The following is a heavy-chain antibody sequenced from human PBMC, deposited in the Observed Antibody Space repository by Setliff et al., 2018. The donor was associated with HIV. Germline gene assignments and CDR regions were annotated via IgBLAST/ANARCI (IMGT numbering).Heavy chain of an antibody. D-gene: IGHD6-19*01. CDR3: AKKVPGVGVAGPFDY. CDR2: IHFGGTKK. CDR1: GFTFRSFG. Sequence: GGSLRLSCAASGFTFRSFGMHWVRQTPGKGPEWVALIHFGGTKKYYRDSVKGRFTISRDNSKNTVYLQMNSLRAEDTAVYYCAKKVPGVGVAGPFDYWGQGTLVTVSS. J-gene: IGHJ4*02. V-gene: IGHV3-30*02.